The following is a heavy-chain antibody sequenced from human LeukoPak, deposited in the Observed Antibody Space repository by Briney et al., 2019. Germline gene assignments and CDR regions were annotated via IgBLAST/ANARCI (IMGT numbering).Heavy chain of an antibody. J-gene: IGHJ4*02. Sequence: GGSLRLSCEASGFTFSSYWMHWVRQAPGKGLVWVSRIKYDGSKTGYADSVKGRFTISRDNAENTVYLQMNSLRVEDTAVYYCGRDIAAAGTDWGQGTLVTVSS. V-gene: IGHV3-74*01. CDR2: IKYDGSKT. CDR3: GRDIAAAGTD. D-gene: IGHD6-13*01. CDR1: GFTFSSYW.